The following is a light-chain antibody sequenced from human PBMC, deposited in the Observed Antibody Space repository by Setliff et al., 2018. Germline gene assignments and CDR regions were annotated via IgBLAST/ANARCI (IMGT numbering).Light chain of an antibody. J-gene: IGLJ1*01. CDR2: RNN. CDR1: SSNIGSNT. Sequence: QSVLTQPPSASGTPGQRVTISCSGSSSNIGSNTVNWYQQLPGTAPKLLIYRNNQRPSGVPDRFSGSKSGTSASLAISGLQSEDEADYYCAAWDDSLNGLYVFGTGTKGTV. CDR3: AAWDDSLNGLYV. V-gene: IGLV1-44*01.